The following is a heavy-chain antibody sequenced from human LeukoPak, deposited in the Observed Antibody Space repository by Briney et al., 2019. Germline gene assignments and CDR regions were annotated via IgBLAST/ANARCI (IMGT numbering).Heavy chain of an antibody. Sequence: SETLSLTCAVYGGSFSGYYWSWIRQPPGKGLEWIGEINHSGSTNYNPSLKSRVTVSVDTSKNQFPLKLSSVTAADTAVYYCARGRPYYDFWSGYHASFDPWGQGTLVTVSS. V-gene: IGHV4-34*01. CDR1: GGSFSGYY. CDR2: INHSGST. D-gene: IGHD3-3*01. CDR3: ARGRPYYDFWSGYHASFDP. J-gene: IGHJ5*02.